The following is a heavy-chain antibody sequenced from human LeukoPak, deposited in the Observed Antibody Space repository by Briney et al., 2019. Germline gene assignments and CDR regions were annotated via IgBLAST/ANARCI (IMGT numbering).Heavy chain of an antibody. CDR3: ARAGEVPAAIRDAFDI. CDR1: GFTFSSYS. V-gene: IGHV3-48*01. D-gene: IGHD2-2*01. CDR2: IISSSSTI. Sequence: GGSLRLSCAASGFTFSSYSMNWVRQAPGKGLEWVSYIISSSSTIYYADSVKGRFTISRDNAKNSLYLQMNSLRAEDTAVYYCARAGEVPAAIRDAFDIWGQGTMVTVSS. J-gene: IGHJ3*02.